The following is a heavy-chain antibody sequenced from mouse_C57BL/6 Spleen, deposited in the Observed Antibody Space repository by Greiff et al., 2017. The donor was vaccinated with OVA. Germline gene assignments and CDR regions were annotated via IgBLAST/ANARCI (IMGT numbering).Heavy chain of an antibody. J-gene: IGHJ2*01. Sequence: VQRVESGAELVKPGASVKISCKASGYAFSSYWMNWVKQRPGQGLEWIGQIYPGDGDTNYNGKFKGKATLTADKSSSTAYMQRSSLTSEDSAVYFCALSYFDYWGQGTTLTVSS. CDR3: ALSYFDY. CDR1: GYAFSSYW. CDR2: IYPGDGDT. V-gene: IGHV1-80*01.